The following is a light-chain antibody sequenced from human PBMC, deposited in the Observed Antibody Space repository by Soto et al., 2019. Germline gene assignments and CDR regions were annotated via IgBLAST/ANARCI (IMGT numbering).Light chain of an antibody. Sequence: DIRMTQSPASLSSSIGDRVTITFLASQTVNTYLHWYQQKPGKAPKLLIYAASNLQSGVPSRFSGSGSGTNFTLSLNSLQPEDFATYYCQQGYSNPWTFGQGTKVDIK. J-gene: IGKJ1*01. CDR1: QTVNTY. CDR3: QQGYSNPWT. V-gene: IGKV1-39*01. CDR2: AAS.